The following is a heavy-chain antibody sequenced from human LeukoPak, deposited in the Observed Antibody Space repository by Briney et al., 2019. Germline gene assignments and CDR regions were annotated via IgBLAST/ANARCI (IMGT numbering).Heavy chain of an antibody. J-gene: IGHJ6*02. CDR1: GYTFTSYY. CDR3: ARDGKPLQMDV. Sequence: ASVTVSCTASGYTFTSYYMHWVRQAPGQGLEWMGIINPSGGSTSYAQKFQGRVTMTRDTSTSTVYMELSSLRSEDTAVYYCARDGKPLQMDVWGQGTTVTVSS. CDR2: INPSGGST. V-gene: IGHV1-46*01. D-gene: IGHD4-11*01.